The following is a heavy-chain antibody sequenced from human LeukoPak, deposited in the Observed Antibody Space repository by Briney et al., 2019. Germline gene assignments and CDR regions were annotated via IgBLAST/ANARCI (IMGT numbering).Heavy chain of an antibody. CDR2: IIPIFGIA. J-gene: IGHJ4*02. CDR3: ASPSGGDSSGYYQPPDY. CDR1: GGTFSSYA. V-gene: IGHV1-69*04. Sequence: ASVKVSCKASGGTFSSYAISWVRQAPGQGLEWMGRIIPIFGIANYAQKFQGRVTITADKSTSTAYTELSSLRSEDTAVYYRASPSGGDSSGYYQPPDYWGQGTLVTVSS. D-gene: IGHD3-22*01.